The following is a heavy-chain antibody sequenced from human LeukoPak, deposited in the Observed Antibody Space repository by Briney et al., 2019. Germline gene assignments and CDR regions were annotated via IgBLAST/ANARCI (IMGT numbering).Heavy chain of an antibody. CDR2: IYYSGST. CDR1: GGSISSGDYY. V-gene: IGHV4-30-4*08. CDR3: ARDKEGPKTYYYDSSGYFPFDY. D-gene: IGHD3-22*01. Sequence: SETLSLTCTVSGGSISSGDYYWSWIRQPPGKGLEWIGYIYYSGSTYYNPSLKSRVIISVDTSKNQFSLKLSSVTAADTAVYYCARDKEGPKTYYYDSSGYFPFDYWGQGTLVTVSS. J-gene: IGHJ4*02.